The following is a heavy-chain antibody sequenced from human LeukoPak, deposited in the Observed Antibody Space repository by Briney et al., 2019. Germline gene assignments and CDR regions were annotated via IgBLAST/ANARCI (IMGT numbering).Heavy chain of an antibody. D-gene: IGHD6-13*01. V-gene: IGHV4-39*01. J-gene: IGHJ4*02. CDR2: IYYSGST. CDR3: ARHDLHSSSWYYFDY. CDR1: GGSTTRSSYY. Sequence: SETLSLTCTVSGGSTTRSSYYWGWIRQPPGKGLEWIGTIYYSGSTYYNPSLKSRVTISVDTSKNQFSLKLSSVTAADTAVYYCARHDLHSSSWYYFDYWGQGTLVTVSS.